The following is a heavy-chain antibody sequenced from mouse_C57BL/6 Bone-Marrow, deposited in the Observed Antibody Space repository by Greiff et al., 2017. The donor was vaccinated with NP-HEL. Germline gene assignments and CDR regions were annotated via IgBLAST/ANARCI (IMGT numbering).Heavy chain of an antibody. J-gene: IGHJ2*01. CDR2: IYPGSGST. V-gene: IGHV1-55*01. Sequence: QVQLKQPGAELVKPGASVKMSCKASGYTFTSYWITWVKQRPGQGLEWIGDIYPGSGSTNYNEKFKSKATLTVDTSSSTAYMQLSNLTSEDSAVYYCARKDLYYFDYWGQGTTLTVSS. CDR1: GYTFTSYW. CDR3: ARKDLYYFDY.